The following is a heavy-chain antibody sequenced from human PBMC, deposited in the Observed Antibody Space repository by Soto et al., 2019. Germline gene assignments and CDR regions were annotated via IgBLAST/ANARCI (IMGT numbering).Heavy chain of an antibody. J-gene: IGHJ6*01. CDR1: GGSISSGDYY. CDR3: ARDCSSTSCYGMDV. D-gene: IGHD2-2*01. Sequence: SETLSLTCTVSGGSISSGDYYWSWIRRPPGKGLERIGYIYYSGSTYYNPSLKSRVTISVDTSKNQFSLKLSSVTAADTAVYYCARDCSSTSCYGMDVWGQGTTVTVSS. CDR2: IYYSGST. V-gene: IGHV4-30-4*01.